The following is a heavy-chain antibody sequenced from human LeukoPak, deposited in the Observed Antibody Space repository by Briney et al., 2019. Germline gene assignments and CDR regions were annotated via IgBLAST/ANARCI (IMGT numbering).Heavy chain of an antibody. CDR3: ARADPRFLEWLHDY. Sequence: NPSETLSLTCAVSGGSISSSNWWSWVRQPPGKGLEWIGEIYHSGSTNYNPSLKSRVTISVDKSKNQFSLKLSSVTAADTAVYYCARADPRFLEWLHDYWGQGTLVTVSS. CDR2: IYHSGST. J-gene: IGHJ4*02. V-gene: IGHV4-4*02. CDR1: GGSISSSNW. D-gene: IGHD3-3*01.